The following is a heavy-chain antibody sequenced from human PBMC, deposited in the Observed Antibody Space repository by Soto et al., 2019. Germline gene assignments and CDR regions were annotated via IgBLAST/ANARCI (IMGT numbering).Heavy chain of an antibody. CDR1: GFTFSSYW. CDR2: INSDGSST. CDR3: ARKYNYESSGYYY. D-gene: IGHD3-22*01. J-gene: IGHJ4*02. Sequence: EVQLVESGGGLVQPGGSLRLSCADSGFTFSSYWMHWVRQAPGKGLVCVSRINSDGSSTNYADSVKGRFTISRDNAKNTLYLQMNSLRVEDTAVYYCARKYNYESSGYYYWGQGTLVTVSS. V-gene: IGHV3-74*01.